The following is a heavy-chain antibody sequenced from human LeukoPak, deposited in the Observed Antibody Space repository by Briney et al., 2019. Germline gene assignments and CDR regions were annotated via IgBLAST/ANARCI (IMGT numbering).Heavy chain of an antibody. V-gene: IGHV1-18*01. CDR1: VNIFPKYG. CDR2: ISAYTGEA. J-gene: IGHJ4*02. D-gene: IGHD2-15*01. CDR3: ALTYSEDFLDS. Sequence: ASVKLSCKTSVNIFPKYGVNWVRQAPGRGLEWMGWISAYTGEAVYAPDLQDRVTMTTDTSTNTAYMDLTGLRSDDTAFYFCALTYSEDFLDSWGQGTLVAVSS.